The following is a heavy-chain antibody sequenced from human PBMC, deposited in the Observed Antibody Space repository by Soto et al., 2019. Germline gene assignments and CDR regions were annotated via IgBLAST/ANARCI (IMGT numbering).Heavy chain of an antibody. Sequence: QVQLVESGGGVVQPGRSLRLSCAASGFTFSSYAMQWVRQAPGKGLEWVAVISYDGSNKYYADSVKGRFTISRDNSKNTLYLQMNSLRAEDTAVYYCARVPTVTTPSDYWGQGTLVTVSS. J-gene: IGHJ4*02. CDR2: ISYDGSNK. CDR1: GFTFSSYA. V-gene: IGHV3-30-3*01. D-gene: IGHD4-17*01. CDR3: ARVPTVTTPSDY.